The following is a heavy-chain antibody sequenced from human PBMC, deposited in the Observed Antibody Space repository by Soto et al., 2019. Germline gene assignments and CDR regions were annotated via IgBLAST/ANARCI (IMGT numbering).Heavy chain of an antibody. CDR3: ARVVRATITPYYYYGMDV. Sequence: EVQLVESGGGLGQPGGSLRLSCAASGFTFSSYWMSWVRQAPGKGLEWVANIKQDGSEKYYVDSVKGRFTISRDNAKNSLYLQMNSLRAEDTAVYYCARVVRATITPYYYYGMDVWGQGTTVTVSS. J-gene: IGHJ6*02. CDR2: IKQDGSEK. V-gene: IGHV3-7*01. CDR1: GFTFSSYW. D-gene: IGHD5-12*01.